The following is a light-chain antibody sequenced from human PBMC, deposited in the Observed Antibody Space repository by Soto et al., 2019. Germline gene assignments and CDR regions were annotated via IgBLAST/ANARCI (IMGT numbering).Light chain of an antibody. CDR1: SSDVGGYNY. CDR2: DVS. Sequence: QSALTQPASVSGSPGQSITISCTGTSSDVGGYNYVSWYQQHPGKAPKLMIYDVSNRPSGVSNRFSGSKSGNTASLTISGLQVEDEPDYYCSSYTSSSTFLVFGAGTKLTVL. CDR3: SSYTSSSTFLV. J-gene: IGLJ1*01. V-gene: IGLV2-14*01.